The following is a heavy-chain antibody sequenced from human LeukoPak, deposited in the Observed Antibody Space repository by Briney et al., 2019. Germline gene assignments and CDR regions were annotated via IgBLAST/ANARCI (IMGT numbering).Heavy chain of an antibody. V-gene: IGHV1-2*02. D-gene: IGHD6-19*01. CDR3: ASSIAVAGTGFDY. CDR1: GYTFTGYY. Sequence: ASVKVSCKASGYTFTGYYMHWVRQAPGQGLEWMGWINPNSGGTNYAQKFQGRVTMTRDTSISTAYVELSRLRSDDTAVYYCASSIAVAGTGFDYWGQGTLLTVSS. CDR2: INPNSGGT. J-gene: IGHJ4*02.